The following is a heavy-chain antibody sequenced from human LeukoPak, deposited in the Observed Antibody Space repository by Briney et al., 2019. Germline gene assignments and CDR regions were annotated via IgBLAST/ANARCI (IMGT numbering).Heavy chain of an antibody. CDR1: GFIFSSFS. CDR3: VRDHYWAFDS. J-gene: IGHJ4*02. CDR2: IRGSSTDI. V-gene: IGHV3-21*05. D-gene: IGHD2-8*02. Sequence: AGGSLRLSCEASGFIFSSFSMNWVRQAPGKGLEWIAYIRGSSTDISYADSAKGRFTISRDDAKSSLFLQMGSLRTEDMAVYYCVRDHYWAFDSWGQGTLVTVSS.